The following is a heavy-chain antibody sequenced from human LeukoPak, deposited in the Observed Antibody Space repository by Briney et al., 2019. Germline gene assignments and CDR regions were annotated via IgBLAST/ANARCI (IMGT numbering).Heavy chain of an antibody. CDR1: GGTFSSYA. Sequence: ASVTVSCTASGGTFSSYAISWVRQAPGQGLEWMGWISAYNANTNYAQKLQGRVTMTTDTSTRTAYMELRGLRSDDTAMYYCARSTPMAPFDYWGQGTLVTVSS. J-gene: IGHJ4*02. D-gene: IGHD5-18*01. CDR3: ARSTPMAPFDY. CDR2: ISAYNANT. V-gene: IGHV1-18*01.